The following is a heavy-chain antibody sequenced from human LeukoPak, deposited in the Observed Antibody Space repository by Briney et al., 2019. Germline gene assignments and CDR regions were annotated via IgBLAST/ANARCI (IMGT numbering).Heavy chain of an antibody. CDR2: IRYDGSDK. Sequence: GGSLRLSCAASGITFSTFGMHWVRQAPGKGLEWVAFIRYDGSDKHYADSVKGRFTISRDNSKNTLYVQMTSLRADDAAVYYCANGATSYSSCPLHIGEYWGQGTLVTVSS. CDR1: GITFSTFG. CDR3: ANGATSYSSCPLHIGEY. D-gene: IGHD2-21*01. J-gene: IGHJ4*02. V-gene: IGHV3-30*02.